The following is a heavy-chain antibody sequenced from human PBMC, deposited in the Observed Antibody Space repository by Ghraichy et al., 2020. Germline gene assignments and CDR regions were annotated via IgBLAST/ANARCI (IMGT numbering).Heavy chain of an antibody. CDR3: ARGQGSGWYEPFDI. V-gene: IGHV1-18*01. CDR2: ISGYNGNT. J-gene: IGHJ3*02. CDR1: GYTFTNYG. D-gene: IGHD6-19*01. Sequence: ASVKVSCKASGYTFTNYGVSWVRQAPGKGLEWMGWISGYNGNTDNAQKFQGRVTMTIDTSTNTAYMELRSLRFDDTAVYYCARGQGSGWYEPFDIWGQGTMVTVSS.